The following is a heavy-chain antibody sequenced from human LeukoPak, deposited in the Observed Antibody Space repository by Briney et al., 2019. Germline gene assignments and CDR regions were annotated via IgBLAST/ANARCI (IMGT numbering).Heavy chain of an antibody. CDR1: GYTLTELS. Sequence: GASVKVSRKVSGYTLTELSMHWVRQAPGKGLEWMGGFDPEDGETIYAQKFQGRVTMTEDTSTDTAYMELSSLRSEDTAVYYCATVLWFGELLDNWFDPWGQGTLVTVSS. J-gene: IGHJ5*02. D-gene: IGHD3-10*01. CDR3: ATVLWFGELLDNWFDP. V-gene: IGHV1-24*01. CDR2: FDPEDGET.